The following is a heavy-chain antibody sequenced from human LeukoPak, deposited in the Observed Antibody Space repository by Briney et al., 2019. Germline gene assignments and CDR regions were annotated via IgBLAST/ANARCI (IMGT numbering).Heavy chain of an antibody. CDR1: GFTFSSYS. J-gene: IGHJ4*02. CDR2: ISSSSSYI. CDR3: ARDRSPYYYDSSGLGY. V-gene: IGHV3-21*01. D-gene: IGHD3-22*01. Sequence: GGSLRLSCAASGFTFSSYSMNWVRQAPGKGLEWVSSISSSSSYIYYADSVKGRFTISRDNAKNSLYLQMNSLRAEDTAVYYCARDRSPYYYDSSGLGYWGQGTLVTVSS.